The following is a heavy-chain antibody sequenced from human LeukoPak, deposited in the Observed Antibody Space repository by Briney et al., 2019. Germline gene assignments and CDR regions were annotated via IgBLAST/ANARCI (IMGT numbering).Heavy chain of an antibody. V-gene: IGHV5-51*01. J-gene: IGHJ4*02. D-gene: IGHD2-21*02. CDR1: GYSFTSYW. Sequence: GESLKISCKGSGYSFTSYWIGWVRQMPEKGLEWMGIIYPGDSDTRYSPSFQGQVTISADKSISTAYLQWSSLKASDTAMYYCARPPAYCGGDCYSDYWGQGTLVTVSS. CDR3: ARPPAYCGGDCYSDY. CDR2: IYPGDSDT.